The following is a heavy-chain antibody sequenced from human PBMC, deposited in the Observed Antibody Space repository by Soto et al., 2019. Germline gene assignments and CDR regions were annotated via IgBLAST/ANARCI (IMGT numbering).Heavy chain of an antibody. J-gene: IGHJ4*02. D-gene: IGHD4-17*01. Sequence: PSETLSLTCAVSGGSISSGGYSLSWIRQPPGKGLESIGYIYHSGSTYYNPSLKSRVTISVDRSKNQFSLKLSSVTAADTAVYYCARGMTTVTTFDYWGQGTLVTVSS. V-gene: IGHV4-30-2*01. CDR3: ARGMTTVTTFDY. CDR1: GGSISSGGYS. CDR2: IYHSGST.